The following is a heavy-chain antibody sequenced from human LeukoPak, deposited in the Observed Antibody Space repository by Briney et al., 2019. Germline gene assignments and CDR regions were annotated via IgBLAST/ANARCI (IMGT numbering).Heavy chain of an antibody. CDR2: IYYSGST. J-gene: IGHJ4*02. Sequence: SETLSLTCTVSGGSISSGDYYWSWIRQPPGKGLEWIGYIYYSGSTYYNPSLKSRVTISVDTSKNQFSLKLSSVTAADTAVYYCARDLYGDSQFDYWGQGTLVTVSS. V-gene: IGHV4-30-4*01. CDR1: GGSISSGDYY. CDR3: ARDLYGDSQFDY. D-gene: IGHD4-17*01.